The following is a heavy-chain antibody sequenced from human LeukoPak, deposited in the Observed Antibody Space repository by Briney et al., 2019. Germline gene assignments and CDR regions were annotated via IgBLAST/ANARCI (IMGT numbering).Heavy chain of an antibody. Sequence: ASVKVSCKTSGYTFTNHYMHWVRQARGQGLEWMGWINPHSGDTNYAQKFQGRVIMTRDTSISTAYMELSSLRSDDTAMYYCASGLSSLFSFGAALDYYMDVWGKGTPVTVSS. J-gene: IGHJ6*03. V-gene: IGHV1-2*02. CDR2: INPHSGDT. CDR3: ASGLSSLFSFGAALDYYMDV. D-gene: IGHD5-18*01. CDR1: GYTFTNHY.